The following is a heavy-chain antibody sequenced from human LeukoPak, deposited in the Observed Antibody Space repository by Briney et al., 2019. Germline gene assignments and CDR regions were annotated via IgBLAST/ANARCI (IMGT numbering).Heavy chain of an antibody. D-gene: IGHD4-17*01. CDR2: ISSSGSTI. CDR1: GFTFSTYS. CDR3: ARDSYGAFDY. J-gene: IGHJ4*02. V-gene: IGHV3-48*04. Sequence: GGSLRLSCAASGFTFSTYSMNWVRQAPGKGLEWVSYISSSGSTIYYADSVKGRFTISRDNAKNSLYLQMNSLRAEDTAVYYCARDSYGAFDYWGQGTLVTVSS.